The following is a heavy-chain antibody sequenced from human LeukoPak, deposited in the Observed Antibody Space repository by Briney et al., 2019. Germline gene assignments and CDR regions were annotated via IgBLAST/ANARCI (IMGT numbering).Heavy chain of an antibody. CDR3: TRDSGTTGVVKFDP. J-gene: IGHJ5*02. V-gene: IGHV4-59*12. D-gene: IGHD4-23*01. Sequence: PSETLSLTCTVSGGSISSYYWSWIRQPPGKGLEWIGYMYYSGSTNYNPSLKSRVTISVDTSKNQFSLRLTSVTAADTAVYYCTRDSGTTGVVKFDPWGQGILVTVSS. CDR1: GGSISSYY. CDR2: MYYSGST.